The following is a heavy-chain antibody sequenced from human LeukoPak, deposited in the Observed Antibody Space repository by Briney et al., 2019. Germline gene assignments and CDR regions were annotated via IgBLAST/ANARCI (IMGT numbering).Heavy chain of an antibody. CDR2: IYYSGST. J-gene: IGHJ4*02. V-gene: IGHV4-59*01. CDR3: ARDSRRRGYSYGLPDY. CDR1: GGSISSYY. Sequence: SETLSLTCTVPGGSISSYYWSWIPQPPGKGLEWSGYIYYSGSTNYYPSLKSRVTISVDTTKNQFSLKLSSVTAADTAVYYCARDSRRRGYSYGLPDYWGQGTLVTVSS. D-gene: IGHD5-18*01.